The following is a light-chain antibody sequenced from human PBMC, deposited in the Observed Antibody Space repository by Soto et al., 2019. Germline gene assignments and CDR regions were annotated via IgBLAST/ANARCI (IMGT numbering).Light chain of an antibody. CDR1: SSDVGGYNS. Sequence: QCALTQPASVSGSPGQSIIISCTGTSSDVGGYNSVSWYQQHPGKAPKLMIYDVNNRPSGVSNRFSGSKSGNTASLTISGLQAEDKADYYCSSYTSSSTLVVFGGGTKLTVL. CDR2: DVN. CDR3: SSYTSSSTLVV. V-gene: IGLV2-14*01. J-gene: IGLJ2*01.